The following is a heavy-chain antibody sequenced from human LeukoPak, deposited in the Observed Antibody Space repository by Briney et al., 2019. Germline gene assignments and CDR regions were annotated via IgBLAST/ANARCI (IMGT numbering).Heavy chain of an antibody. Sequence: GGSLRLSCAASGFTFNSFGMFWVRQAPGKGLEWMAVISHDGNKKDYADSVEGRFTISRDNSKNTLFLQMNSLRVEDTAVYYCARKGGSGPNDAFDIWGQGTKVTVSS. CDR1: GFTFNSFG. CDR3: ARKGGSGPNDAFDI. D-gene: IGHD3-10*01. CDR2: ISHDGNKK. V-gene: IGHV3-30*03. J-gene: IGHJ3*02.